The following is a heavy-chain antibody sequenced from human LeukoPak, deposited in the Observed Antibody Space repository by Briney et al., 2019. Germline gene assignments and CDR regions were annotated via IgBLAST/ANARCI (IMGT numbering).Heavy chain of an antibody. Sequence: SETLSPTCTVSGGSISSSSYYWGWIRQPPGKGLEWIGSIYYSGSTYYNPSLKSRVTISVDTSKNQFSLKLSSVTAADTAVYYCARGMGWFDPWGQGTLVTVSS. CDR2: IYYSGST. CDR1: GGSISSSSYY. CDR3: ARGMGWFDP. D-gene: IGHD1-14*01. V-gene: IGHV4-39*01. J-gene: IGHJ5*02.